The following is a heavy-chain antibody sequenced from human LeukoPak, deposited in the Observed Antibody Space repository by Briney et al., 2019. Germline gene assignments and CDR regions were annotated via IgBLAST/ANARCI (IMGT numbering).Heavy chain of an antibody. J-gene: IGHJ4*02. Sequence: ASVKVSCKASGYTFTSYYMHWVRQAPGQGLEWMGIINPSGGSTSYAQKFQGRVTMTRDTSTSTVYMELSSLRSEDTAVYYCARGRTYYYDSSGYRLDYWGQGTLVTVSS. D-gene: IGHD3-22*01. V-gene: IGHV1-46*01. CDR1: GYTFTSYY. CDR2: INPSGGST. CDR3: ARGRTYYYDSSGYRLDY.